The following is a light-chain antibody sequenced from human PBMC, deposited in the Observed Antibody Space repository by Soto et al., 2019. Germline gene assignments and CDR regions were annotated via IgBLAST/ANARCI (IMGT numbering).Light chain of an antibody. CDR3: NSYTTSTTFV. Sequence: FVLTQAISVRGSPVQAILISCSGSGSDIAAHNFVSWYQQHPVKAPKLIIYEVINRPSGVSDRFSGSKCGNTASLTISGLQSQDEADYYCNSYTTSTTFVFGSGTKVTV. J-gene: IGLJ1*01. CDR2: EVI. V-gene: IGLV2-14*03. CDR1: GSDIAAHNF.